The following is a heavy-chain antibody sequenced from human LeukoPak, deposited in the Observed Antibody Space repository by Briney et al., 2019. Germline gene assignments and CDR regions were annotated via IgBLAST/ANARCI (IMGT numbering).Heavy chain of an antibody. V-gene: IGHV3-7*03. Sequence: GGSLRLSCVGSAFTFSNYWMSWVRQAPGKGLEWVANIKQDGSEKYYVDSVKGRFTISRDNAKNSLYLQMNSLRAEDTAVYYCAREKFLEWYAVAGTFGYFDYWGQGTLVTVSS. CDR3: AREKFLEWYAVAGTFGYFDY. J-gene: IGHJ4*02. CDR2: IKQDGSEK. CDR1: AFTFSNYW. D-gene: IGHD6-19*01.